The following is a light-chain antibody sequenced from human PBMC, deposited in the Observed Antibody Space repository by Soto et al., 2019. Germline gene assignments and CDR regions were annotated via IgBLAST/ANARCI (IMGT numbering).Light chain of an antibody. Sequence: QPVLTQSSSASASLGSSVKLTCTLSSGHSSYIIAWHQQQPGKAPRYLMKLEGSGSYNKGSGGPDRFSGSSSGADRYLTITNLQFEDEGDYYCETWDSNSHAVFGGGTKVTVL. CDR1: SGHSSYI. V-gene: IGLV4-60*02. CDR2: LEGSGSY. CDR3: ETWDSNSHAV. J-gene: IGLJ3*02.